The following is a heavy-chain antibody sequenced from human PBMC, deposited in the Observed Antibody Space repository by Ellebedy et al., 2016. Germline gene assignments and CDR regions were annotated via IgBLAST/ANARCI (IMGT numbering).Heavy chain of an antibody. J-gene: IGHJ4*02. Sequence: GGSLRLSCAASGFTFSGTWMTWVRQAPGKGLEWVANINEDGSQKYYGDSVKGRFTISRGNAKNSLYLQMNSLRPEDTAVYYCARDRGYRAYDYWGQGTLVTVSS. V-gene: IGHV3-7*01. CDR3: ARDRGYRAYDY. CDR1: GFTFSGTW. CDR2: INEDGSQK. D-gene: IGHD6-13*01.